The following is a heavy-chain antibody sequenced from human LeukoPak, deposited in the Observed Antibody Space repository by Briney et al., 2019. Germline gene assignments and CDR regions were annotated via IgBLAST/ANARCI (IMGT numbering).Heavy chain of an antibody. V-gene: IGHV4-31*03. CDR1: GGSISSGGYY. Sequence: SETLSLTCTVSGGSISSGGYYWSWIRQHPGKGLEWIGYIYYSGSTYYNPSLKSRVTISVDTSKNQFSLKLSSVTAADTAVYYCARAEDDSSGYYFSTWFTPWAKETRVPFP. CDR2: IYYSGST. D-gene: IGHD3-22*01. J-gene: IGHJ5*02. CDR3: ARAEDDSSGYYFSTWFTP.